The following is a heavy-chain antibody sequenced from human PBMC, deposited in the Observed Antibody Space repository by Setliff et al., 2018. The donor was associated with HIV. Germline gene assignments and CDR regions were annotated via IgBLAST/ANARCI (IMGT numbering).Heavy chain of an antibody. J-gene: IGHJ6*02. CDR3: ARGDGYRSNDAYYDTGMDV. D-gene: IGHD5-12*01. Sequence: LTCKVSGASISSYYWSWVRQPPGKGLEWIGYIYNSGYSNSKPSLKSRVTMSLDTSKNQFSLELTSVTAADTAVYFCARGDGYRSNDAYYDTGMDVWGQGITVTVSS. CDR2: IYNSGYS. V-gene: IGHV4-59*01. CDR1: GASISSYY.